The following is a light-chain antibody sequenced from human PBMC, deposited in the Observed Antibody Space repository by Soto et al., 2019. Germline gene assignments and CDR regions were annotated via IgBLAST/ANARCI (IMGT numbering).Light chain of an antibody. CDR3: QQYNGYWT. CDR2: EAS. CDR1: QSISGS. Sequence: GARVTITCRASQSISGSLAWYQQKPGKAPRLLIYEASNLKSAVPSRFSSSGSGTEYTLTISSLQPDDSASYYCQQYNGYWTFGQGTRVEIK. J-gene: IGKJ1*01. V-gene: IGKV1-5*03.